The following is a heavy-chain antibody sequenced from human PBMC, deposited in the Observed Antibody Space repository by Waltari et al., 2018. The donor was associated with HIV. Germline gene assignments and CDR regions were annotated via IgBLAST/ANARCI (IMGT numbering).Heavy chain of an antibody. CDR2: MYHSGST. CDR1: GGSISSSTYY. J-gene: IGHJ5*02. V-gene: IGHV4-39*01. Sequence: QLQLQESVPGLVKPSETLSLTCTVPGGSISSSTYYWGWIRQPPGKGLEWIGSMYHSGSTYYNPSLKSRVTISVDTSKSQFSLKLTSVIAADTAVYYCARHLWYGGGWFDPWGQGTLVTVSS. D-gene: IGHD2-15*01. CDR3: ARHLWYGGGWFDP.